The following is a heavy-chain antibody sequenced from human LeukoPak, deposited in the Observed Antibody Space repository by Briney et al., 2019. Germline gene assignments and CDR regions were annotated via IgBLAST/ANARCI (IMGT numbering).Heavy chain of an antibody. CDR3: ARDYGSGSYRFDY. CDR2: MNPNSGNT. Sequence: GASVKVSCKASGYTFTNYDINWVRQATGQGLEWMGWMNPNSGNTGYAQKFQGRVTVTRNTSITTAYMELSSLRSEDTAVYYCARDYGSGSYRFDYWGQGTLVTVSS. CDR1: GYTFTNYD. D-gene: IGHD3-10*01. V-gene: IGHV1-8*01. J-gene: IGHJ4*02.